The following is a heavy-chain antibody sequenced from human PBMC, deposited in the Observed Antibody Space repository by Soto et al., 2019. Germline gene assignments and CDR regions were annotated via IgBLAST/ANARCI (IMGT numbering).Heavy chain of an antibody. CDR3: AQAYCSSTSCPLDT. J-gene: IGHJ5*02. V-gene: IGHV3-30*18. D-gene: IGHD2-2*01. CDR1: GFIFSSSG. CDR2: ISYDGTAK. Sequence: GGSLRLSCAASGFIFSSSGMHWVRQAPGKGLEWVAAISYDGTAKYYADSVKGRFTISRDSSKNTLYLQMNSLRAEDTAVYHCAQAYCSSTSCPLDTWGQGTLVTVSS.